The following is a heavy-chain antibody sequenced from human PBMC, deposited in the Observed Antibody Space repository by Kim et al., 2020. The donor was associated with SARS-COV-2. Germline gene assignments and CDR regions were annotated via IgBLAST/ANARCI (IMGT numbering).Heavy chain of an antibody. V-gene: IGHV4-61*01. CDR2: IYYSGST. CDR1: GGSVSSGSYY. CDR3: ARDSGSAYYDFWSGYYGGGWFDP. D-gene: IGHD3-3*01. Sequence: SETLSLTCTVSGGSVSSGSYYWSWIRQPPGKGLEWIGYIYYSGSTNYNPSLKSRVTISVDTSTNQFSLKLSSVTAADTAVYYCARDSGSAYYDFWSGYYGGGWFDPWGQGTLVTVSS. J-gene: IGHJ5*02.